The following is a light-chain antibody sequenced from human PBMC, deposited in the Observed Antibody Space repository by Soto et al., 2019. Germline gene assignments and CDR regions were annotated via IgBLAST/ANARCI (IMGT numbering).Light chain of an antibody. Sequence: EIVLTQSPGTLSLSPGERATLYCRASQSVGSNYLAWYQQKPGQAPRVLSYGASSRATGIPDRFSGSGSGADFTLTISRLEPEAFAVYYCHQYTTSPFTLGPGTKVYIK. V-gene: IGKV3-20*01. J-gene: IGKJ3*01. CDR2: GAS. CDR3: HQYTTSPFT. CDR1: QSVGSNY.